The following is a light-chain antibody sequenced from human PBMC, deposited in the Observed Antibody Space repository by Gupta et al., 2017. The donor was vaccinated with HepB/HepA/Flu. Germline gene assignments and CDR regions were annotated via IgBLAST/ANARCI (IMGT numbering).Light chain of an antibody. J-gene: IGKJ1*01. CDR1: QSISSW. CDR3: QQENSYPRT. Sequence: IQMTQSPSTLSASVGDRVTITCRASQSISSWLAWYQQKPGKAPKLLIYKASRVESGVPSRFSGSGSGTEFTLTISSLQPDDFATYYCQQENSYPRTFGQGTKVEIK. V-gene: IGKV1-5*03. CDR2: KAS.